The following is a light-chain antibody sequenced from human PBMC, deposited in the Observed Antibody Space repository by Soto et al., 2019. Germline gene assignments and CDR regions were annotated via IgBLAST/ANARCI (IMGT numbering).Light chain of an antibody. V-gene: IGKV3-15*01. CDR1: QSVSSN. Sequence: EIVMTQAPTTLSVSPGEKATLSCRASQSVSSNLAWYQQKPGQPPKLLIYWASTRESGVPDRFSGSGSGTDFTLTISSLQAEDVAVYYCQQYYSTPLTFGGGTKVDIK. J-gene: IGKJ4*01. CDR3: QQYYSTPLT. CDR2: WAS.